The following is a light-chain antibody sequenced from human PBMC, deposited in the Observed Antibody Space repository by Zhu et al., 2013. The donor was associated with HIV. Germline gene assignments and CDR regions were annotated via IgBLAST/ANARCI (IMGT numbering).Light chain of an antibody. J-gene: IGKJ4*01. CDR1: QGISNF. CDR2: AAS. V-gene: IGKV1-27*01. Sequence: DFQMTQSPSSLSASIGDRVTITCRASQGISNFLAWYQQKPGKVPKLLISAASTLQSGVPSRFSGSGSGTDFTLTISSLQPEDVAIYYCQKYNSGPXTFGGGTKVEI. CDR3: QKYNSGPXT.